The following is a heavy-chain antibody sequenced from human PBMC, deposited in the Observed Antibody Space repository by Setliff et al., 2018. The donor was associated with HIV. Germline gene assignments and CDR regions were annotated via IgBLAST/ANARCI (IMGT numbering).Heavy chain of an antibody. CDR3: AREGRINDIFTGGYMDV. J-gene: IGHJ6*03. V-gene: IGHV1-3*01. CDR2: INVGKGDT. CDR1: GYTFTTYS. Sequence: ASVKVSCKTSGYTFTTYSIHWVRQAPGQSLEWMGWINVGKGDTKYSQELQGRITLTTDTSANTAYMELSSLRSDDTAVYYCAREGRINDIFTGGYMDVWGKGTTVTVSS. D-gene: IGHD3-9*01.